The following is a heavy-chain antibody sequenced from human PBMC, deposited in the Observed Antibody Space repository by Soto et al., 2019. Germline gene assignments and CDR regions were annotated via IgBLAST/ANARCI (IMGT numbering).Heavy chain of an antibody. V-gene: IGHV3-9*01. CDR3: AKDNDLDSHGPFDY. CDR2: ISWNSGDI. J-gene: IGHJ4*02. D-gene: IGHD2-2*03. CDR1: GFSFDDYG. Sequence: GGSLRLSCAASGFSFDDYGMHWVRQGPGKGLEWVPGISWNSGDIYYADSVKGRFTISRDNAKRSLYLQMNSLRTEDTALYYCAKDNDLDSHGPFDYWGQGIVVTVSS.